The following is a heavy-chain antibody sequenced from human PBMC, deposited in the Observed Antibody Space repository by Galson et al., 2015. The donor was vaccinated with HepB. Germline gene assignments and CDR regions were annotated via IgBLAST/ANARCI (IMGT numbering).Heavy chain of an antibody. Sequence: ETLSLTCTVSGGSISSSSYYWGWIRQPPGKGLEWIGSIYYSGSTYYNPSLKSRVTISVDTSKNQFSLKLSSVTAADTAVYYCARETQYDFWSGYRAFDIWGQGTMVTVSS. CDR1: GGSISSSSYY. CDR2: IYYSGST. D-gene: IGHD3-3*01. V-gene: IGHV4-39*07. J-gene: IGHJ3*02. CDR3: ARETQYDFWSGYRAFDI.